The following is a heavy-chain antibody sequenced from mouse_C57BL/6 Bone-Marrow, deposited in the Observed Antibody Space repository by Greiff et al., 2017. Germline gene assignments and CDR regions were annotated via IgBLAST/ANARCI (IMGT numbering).Heavy chain of an antibody. CDR3: ARSGGYSPYWYFDV. V-gene: IGHV1-20*01. Sequence: EVQLVESGPELVKPGDSVKISCKASGYSFTGYFMNWVMQSHGKSLEWIGRINPYNGDTFYNQKFKGKATLTVDKSSSTAHMELRSLTSEDSAVYYCARSGGYSPYWYFDVWGTGTTVTVSS. D-gene: IGHD2-3*01. J-gene: IGHJ1*03. CDR2: INPYNGDT. CDR1: GYSFTGYF.